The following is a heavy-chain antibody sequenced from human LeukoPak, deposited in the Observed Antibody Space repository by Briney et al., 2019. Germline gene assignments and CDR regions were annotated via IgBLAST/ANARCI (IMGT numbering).Heavy chain of an antibody. Sequence: GGYLRLSCAASGFTFDDYGMSWVRQAPGKGLEWVSGINWNGGSTGYADSVKGRFTISRDNAKNSLYLQMKSLRAEDTALYYCAKPSITGTKGSAFDIWGQGTMVTVSS. CDR3: AKPSITGTKGSAFDI. CDR2: INWNGGST. CDR1: GFTFDDYG. D-gene: IGHD1-7*01. J-gene: IGHJ3*02. V-gene: IGHV3-20*04.